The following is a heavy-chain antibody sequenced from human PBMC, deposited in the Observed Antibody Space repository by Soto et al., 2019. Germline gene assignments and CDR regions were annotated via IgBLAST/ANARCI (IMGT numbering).Heavy chain of an antibody. V-gene: IGHV1-69*13. J-gene: IGHJ1*01. Sequence: SVKVSCKASGGSFSSFGFSWVRQAPGQGLEWMGGIIPVFGRPNYAQRFRGRLTITADESTNTVYLELIDLGSEDTDVYYCAREGSGSNLWGKGTQVTV. D-gene: IGHD5-12*01. CDR1: GGSFSSFG. CDR3: AREGSGSNL. CDR2: IIPVFGRP.